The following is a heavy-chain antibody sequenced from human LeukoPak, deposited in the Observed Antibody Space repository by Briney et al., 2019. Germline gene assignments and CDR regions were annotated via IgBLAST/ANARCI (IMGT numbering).Heavy chain of an antibody. CDR1: GFTFSSYA. CDR2: ISGSGDST. Sequence: GGSLRLSCAASGFTFSSYAMRWVRQAPGKGLEWVSGISGSGDSTYYADSVKGRSTISRDNSKNTLYLQMNSLRAEDTAVYYCARRSGIAVAGAFDYWGQGTLVTVSS. J-gene: IGHJ4*02. D-gene: IGHD6-19*01. CDR3: ARRSGIAVAGAFDY. V-gene: IGHV3-23*01.